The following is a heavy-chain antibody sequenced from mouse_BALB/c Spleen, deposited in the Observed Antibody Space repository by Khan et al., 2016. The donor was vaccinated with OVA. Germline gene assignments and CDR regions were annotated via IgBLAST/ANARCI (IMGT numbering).Heavy chain of an antibody. V-gene: IGHV9-1*02. Sequence: QIQLVQSGPELKKPGETVKISCKASGYTFTNYGMNWVKQAPGKGLKWMGWINTYTGEPTYTDDFKGRVAFTLETSASTAYLQINNLKNEDMATYFGERGASYWYFDVWGAGTTVTVSS. CDR1: GYTFTNYG. CDR2: INTYTGEP. CDR3: ERGASYWYFDV. J-gene: IGHJ1*01.